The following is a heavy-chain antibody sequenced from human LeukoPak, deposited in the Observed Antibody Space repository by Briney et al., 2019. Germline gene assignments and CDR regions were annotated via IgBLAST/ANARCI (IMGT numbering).Heavy chain of an antibody. CDR1: GFTFDDYA. D-gene: IGHD6-6*01. J-gene: IGHJ3*02. V-gene: IGHV3-9*03. Sequence: GGSLRLSCAASGFTFDDYAMHWVRQAPGKGLEWVSGISWNSGSIGYADSVKGRFTISRDNAKNSLYLQMNSLRAEDMALYYCAKASIATPGGAFDIWGQGTMVTVSS. CDR2: ISWNSGSI. CDR3: AKASIATPGGAFDI.